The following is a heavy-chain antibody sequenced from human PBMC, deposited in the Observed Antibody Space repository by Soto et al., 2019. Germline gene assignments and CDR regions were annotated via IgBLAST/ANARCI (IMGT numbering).Heavy chain of an antibody. J-gene: IGHJ6*02. Sequence: GGSLRLSCAASGFTFSSYAMSWVRQAPGKGLEWVSAISGSGGSTYYADSVKGRFTIFRDNSKNTLYLQMNSLRAEDTAVYYCAKDSPGYYYYGMDVWGQGTTVTVS. CDR3: AKDSPGYYYYGMDV. CDR2: ISGSGGST. V-gene: IGHV3-23*01. CDR1: GFTFSSYA.